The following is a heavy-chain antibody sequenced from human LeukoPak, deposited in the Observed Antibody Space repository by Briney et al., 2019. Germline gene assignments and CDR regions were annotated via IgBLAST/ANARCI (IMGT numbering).Heavy chain of an antibody. V-gene: IGHV4-4*02. CDR2: IYHSGST. J-gene: IGHJ4*02. CDR3: ARDPGSIAAAGKTDY. D-gene: IGHD6-13*01. Sequence: SETLSLTCAVSGGSISSSNWWSWVRQPPGKGLEWIGEIYHSGSTNYNPSLKSRVTISVDKSKNQFSLKLSSVTAADTAVYYCARDPGSIAAAGKTDYWGQGTLVTVSS. CDR1: GGSISSSNW.